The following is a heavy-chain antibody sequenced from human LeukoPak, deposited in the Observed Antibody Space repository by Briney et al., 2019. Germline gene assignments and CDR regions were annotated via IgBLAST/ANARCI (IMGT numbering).Heavy chain of an antibody. J-gene: IGHJ4*02. CDR3: ARRDNYDY. Sequence: RSLGLSCAASGFTFSSYGMHWVRQAPGKGLEWVAVIWYYGSNKYYADSVKGRFTISRDNSKNTLYLQMNSLRAEDTAVYYCARRDNYDYWGQGTLVTLSS. V-gene: IGHV3-33*01. CDR1: GFTFSSYG. D-gene: IGHD2-15*01. CDR2: IWYYGSNK.